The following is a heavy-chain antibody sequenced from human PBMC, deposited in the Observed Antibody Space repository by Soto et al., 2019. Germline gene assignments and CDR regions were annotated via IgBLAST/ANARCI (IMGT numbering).Heavy chain of an antibody. Sequence: HPGGSLRLSCAASGFTFSSYWMSWVRQAPGKGLEWVANIKQDGSEKYYVDSVKGRFTISRDNAKNSLYLQMNSLRAEDTAVYYCAKVDGSSWSDAFDIWGQGTMVTVSS. CDR3: AKVDGSSWSDAFDI. CDR2: IKQDGSEK. J-gene: IGHJ3*02. D-gene: IGHD6-13*01. V-gene: IGHV3-7*05. CDR1: GFTFSSYW.